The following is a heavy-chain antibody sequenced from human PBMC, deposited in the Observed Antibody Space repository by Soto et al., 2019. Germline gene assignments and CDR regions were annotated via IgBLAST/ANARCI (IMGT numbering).Heavy chain of an antibody. CDR2: IFYTGTT. Sequence: SETLSLTCSVSGGSINYNSYYWGWIRQPPGKGLEWVGGIFYTGTTYYSPSLKDRVTISVDTSKNSFTLNLTSVTAADTAVYFCARLVVVAPVANAWGQGTLVTVSS. V-gene: IGHV4-39*02. CDR3: ARLVVVAPVANA. CDR1: GGSINYNSYY. D-gene: IGHD2-2*01. J-gene: IGHJ5*02.